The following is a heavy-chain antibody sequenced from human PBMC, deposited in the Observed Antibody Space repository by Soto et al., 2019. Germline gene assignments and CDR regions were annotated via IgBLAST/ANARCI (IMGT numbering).Heavy chain of an antibody. D-gene: IGHD2-2*01. J-gene: IGHJ5*02. CDR3: ARSRIVVVPAVDSNNWFDP. V-gene: IGHV1-18*01. CDR2: INAYNGKT. Sequence: ASVKVSCKASGYTFTTYGISWVRQAPGQGPEWMGWINAYNGKTKYAEKLQGRVTMTTDTSTSTAYMELRSLRSDDTAVYYCARSRIVVVPAVDSNNWFDPWGQGTLVTVSS. CDR1: GYTFTTYG.